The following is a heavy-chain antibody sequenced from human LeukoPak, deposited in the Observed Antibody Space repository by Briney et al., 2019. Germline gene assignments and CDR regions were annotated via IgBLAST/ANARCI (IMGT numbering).Heavy chain of an antibody. D-gene: IGHD1-26*01. J-gene: IGHJ5*02. CDR2: INDREST. Sequence: SETLSLTCAVYGGSFSGYYWSWIRQPPGKGLEWIGEINDRESTNYNPSLKSRVTLSVDTSKNQFSLKLSSVTAADTAVYYCAKNGQSGFSFDPWGQGTLVTVSS. CDR1: GGSFSGYY. V-gene: IGHV4-34*01. CDR3: AKNGQSGFSFDP.